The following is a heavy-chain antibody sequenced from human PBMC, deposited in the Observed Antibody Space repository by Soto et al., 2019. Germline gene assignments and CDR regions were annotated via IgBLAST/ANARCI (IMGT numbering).Heavy chain of an antibody. J-gene: IGHJ4*02. Sequence: QVQLVQSGAEVKKPGSSVKVSCKASGGTFSSYAISWVRQAPGQGLEWMGGIIPIFGTANYAQKFQGRVTITADKSTSPAYMELSSLRSEDTAVYYCARGRYYYDSSGYLFDYWGQGPLVTVSS. D-gene: IGHD3-22*01. V-gene: IGHV1-69*06. CDR1: GGTFSSYA. CDR2: IIPIFGTA. CDR3: ARGRYYYDSSGYLFDY.